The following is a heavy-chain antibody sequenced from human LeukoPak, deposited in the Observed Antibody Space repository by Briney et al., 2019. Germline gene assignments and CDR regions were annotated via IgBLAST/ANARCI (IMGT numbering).Heavy chain of an antibody. CDR1: GGSFSGYY. V-gene: IGHV4-34*01. J-gene: IGHJ3*02. CDR2: INHSGST. Sequence: SETLSLTCAVYGGSFSGYYWSWIRQPPGKGLEWIGEINHSGSTNYNPSLKSRVTISVDTSKNQFSLKLSSVTAADTAVYYCASVYGSGYAFDIWGQGTMVTVSS. D-gene: IGHD3-10*01. CDR3: ASVYGSGYAFDI.